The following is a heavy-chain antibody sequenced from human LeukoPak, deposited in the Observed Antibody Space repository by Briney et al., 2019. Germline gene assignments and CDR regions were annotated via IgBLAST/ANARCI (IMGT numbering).Heavy chain of an antibody. J-gene: IGHJ4*02. CDR1: GCTFSSYW. V-gene: IGHV3-74*01. CDR3: VRGNDYGGPHY. Sequence: GGSLRLSCAVSGCTFSSYWMHWVRQAPGKGLVWVSRIDRDGSRINYADSVKGRSTISRDNGKNTLFLQMNSLRAEDAAVYYCVRGNDYGGPHYWGQGTLVTVSS. D-gene: IGHD4-23*01. CDR2: IDRDGSRI.